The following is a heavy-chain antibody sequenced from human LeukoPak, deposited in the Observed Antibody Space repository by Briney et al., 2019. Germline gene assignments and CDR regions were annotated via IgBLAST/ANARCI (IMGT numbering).Heavy chain of an antibody. V-gene: IGHV4-31*03. CDR1: GGSISSGGYY. CDR3: ARERQYYYDSSGYPI. D-gene: IGHD3-22*01. Sequence: SETLSLTCTVSGGSISSGGYYWSWIRQRPGKGLEWIGYIYNSGSTYYNPTLKSRVTISIDTSKNQFSLKLSSVTAADTAVYYCARERQYYYDSSGYPIWGQGTMVTVSS. J-gene: IGHJ3*02. CDR2: IYNSGST.